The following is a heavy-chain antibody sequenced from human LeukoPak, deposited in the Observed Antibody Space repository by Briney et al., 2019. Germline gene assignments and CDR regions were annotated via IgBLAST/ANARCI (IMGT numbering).Heavy chain of an antibody. V-gene: IGHV4-59*08. Sequence: PSETLSLTCTVSGGSISSYYWSWIRQPPGKGLEWIGYIYYSGSTNYNPSLKSRVTISVDTSKNQFSLKLSSVTAADTAVYYCARVGGYSYGYVYWGQGTLVTVSS. D-gene: IGHD5-18*01. CDR3: ARVGGYSYGYVY. CDR2: IYYSGST. J-gene: IGHJ4*02. CDR1: GGSISSYY.